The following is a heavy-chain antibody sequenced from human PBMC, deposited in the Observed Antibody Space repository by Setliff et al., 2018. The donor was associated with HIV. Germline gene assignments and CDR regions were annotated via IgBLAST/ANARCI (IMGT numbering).Heavy chain of an antibody. D-gene: IGHD3-10*01. J-gene: IGHJ6*02. V-gene: IGHV3-74*03. Sequence: GGSLRLSCAASGFTFSNSWMHWVRQPPGKGLVWVSRINTDGSSATYAASVKGRFTISRDNVKNTLDLQMNSLRGEDTAVYFCARGYYGSDLQNGMDVWGQGTTVTVSS. CDR3: ARGYYGSDLQNGMDV. CDR1: GFTFSNSW. CDR2: INTDGSSA.